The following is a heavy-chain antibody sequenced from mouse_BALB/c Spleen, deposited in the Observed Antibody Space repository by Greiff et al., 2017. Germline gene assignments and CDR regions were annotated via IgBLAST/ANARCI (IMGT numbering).Heavy chain of an antibody. Sequence: EVQLVESGPELVKPGASVKISCKASGYSFTGYFMNWVMQSHGKSLEWIGRINPYNGDTFYNQKFKGKATLTVDKSSSTAHMELRSLASEDSAVYYCARVITTPYYAMDYWGQGTSVTVSS. V-gene: IGHV1-20*02. D-gene: IGHD2-4*01. CDR1: GYSFTGYF. J-gene: IGHJ4*01. CDR2: INPYNGDT. CDR3: ARVITTPYYAMDY.